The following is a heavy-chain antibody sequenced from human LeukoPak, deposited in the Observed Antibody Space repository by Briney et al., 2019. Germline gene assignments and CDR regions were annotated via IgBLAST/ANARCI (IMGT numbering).Heavy chain of an antibody. CDR1: GFTVSSNY. J-gene: IGHJ4*02. CDR3: ARAQPYSSGWYGEYYFDY. V-gene: IGHV3-66*01. CDR2: IYSGGST. Sequence: SWGSLRLSCAASGFTVSSNYMSWVRQAPGKGLEWVSVIYSGGSTYYADSVKGRFTISRDNSKNTLYLQMNSLRAEDTAVYYCARAQPYSSGWYGEYYFDYWGQGTLVTVSS. D-gene: IGHD6-19*01.